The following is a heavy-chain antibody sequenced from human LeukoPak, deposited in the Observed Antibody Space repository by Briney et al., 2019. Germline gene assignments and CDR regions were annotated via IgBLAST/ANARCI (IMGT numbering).Heavy chain of an antibody. V-gene: IGHV4-59*01. CDR1: GGSISSYY. D-gene: IGHD4-23*01. CDR3: ARDRTVVDYYYGMDV. J-gene: IGHJ6*02. CDR2: IYYSGGT. Sequence: PSETLSLTCTVSGGSISSYYWSWLRQPPGKGLEWIGYIYYSGGTNYNPSLKSRVTISVDTSKNQFSLKLSSVTAADTAVYYCARDRTVVDYYYGMDVWGQGTTVTVSS.